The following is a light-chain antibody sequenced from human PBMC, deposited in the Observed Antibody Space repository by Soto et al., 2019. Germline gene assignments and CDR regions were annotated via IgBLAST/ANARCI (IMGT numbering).Light chain of an antibody. CDR2: AAS. J-gene: IGKJ4*01. CDR1: QGISSY. Sequence: AIRMTQSPSSFSASTGDRVTITCRASQGISSYLAWYQQKPGKAPKLLIYAASTLQSGVPSRFSGSGSGTDFTLTISCLQSEDFATYYCQQYDNYPLTFGGGTKV. V-gene: IGKV1-8*01. CDR3: QQYDNYPLT.